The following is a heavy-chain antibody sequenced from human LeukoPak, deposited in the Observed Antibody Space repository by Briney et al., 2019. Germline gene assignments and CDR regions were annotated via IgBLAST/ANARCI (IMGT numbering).Heavy chain of an antibody. CDR1: GFTFDDYA. CDR2: ISWNSGSI. Sequence: GGSLRLSCAASGFTFDDYAMHWVRQAPGKGLEWVSGISWNSGSIGYADSVKGRFTISRDNAKNSLYLQMNSMRAEDTALHYCAKGHSSSWYGGRDYYYYYMDVWGKGTTVTISS. J-gene: IGHJ6*03. CDR3: AKGHSSSWYGGRDYYYYYMDV. D-gene: IGHD6-13*01. V-gene: IGHV3-9*01.